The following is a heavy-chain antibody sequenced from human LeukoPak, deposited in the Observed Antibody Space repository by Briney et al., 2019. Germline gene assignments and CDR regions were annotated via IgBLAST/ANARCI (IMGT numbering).Heavy chain of an antibody. CDR2: IYYTGYT. CDR3: ARDRRGSGSYLDY. Sequence: SETLSLTCTVSGDSFSSYYWSWIRQPPGKGLEWIGYIYYTGYTSYNPSLKTRVTMSVDTSKNQFSLKLSSMTSADTAVYYCARDRRGSGSYLDYWGQGTPVTVSS. V-gene: IGHV4-59*01. D-gene: IGHD3-10*01. CDR1: GDSFSSYY. J-gene: IGHJ4*02.